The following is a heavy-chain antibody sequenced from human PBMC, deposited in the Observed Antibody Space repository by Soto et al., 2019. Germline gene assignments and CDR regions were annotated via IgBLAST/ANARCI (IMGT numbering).Heavy chain of an antibody. CDR3: ARDGDIVATIFDY. CDR2: INAGNGNT. J-gene: IGHJ4*02. D-gene: IGHD5-12*01. V-gene: IGHV1-3*01. Sequence: ASVKVSCKASGYTFTSYAMHWVRQAPGQRLEWMGWINAGNGNTKYSQKFQGRVTITRDTSASTAYMELRSLRSDDTAVYYCARDGDIVATIFDYWGQGTLVTVSS. CDR1: GYTFTSYA.